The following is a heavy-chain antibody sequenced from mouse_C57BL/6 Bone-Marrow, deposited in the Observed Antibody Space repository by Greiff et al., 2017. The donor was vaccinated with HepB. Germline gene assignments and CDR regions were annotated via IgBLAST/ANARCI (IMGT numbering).Heavy chain of an antibody. CDR3: ARYGYGLFDY. V-gene: IGHV1-55*01. CDR2: IYPGSGST. CDR1: GYTFTSYW. J-gene: IGHJ2*01. D-gene: IGHD2-2*01. Sequence: QVQLQQSGAELVKPGASVKMSCKASGYTFTSYWITWVKQRPRQGLEWIGDIYPGSGSTNYNEKFKSKATLTVDTSSSTAYMQLSSLTSEDSAVYYCARYGYGLFDYWGQGTTLTVSS.